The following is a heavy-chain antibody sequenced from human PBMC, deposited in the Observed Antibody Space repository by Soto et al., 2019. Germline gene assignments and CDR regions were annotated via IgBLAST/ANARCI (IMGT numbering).Heavy chain of an antibody. CDR2: IIPILGIA. Sequence: SVKVSCKASGGTFSSYTISWVRQAPGQGLEWMGRIIPILGIANYAQKFQGRVTITADKSTSTAYMELSSLRSEDTAVYYCARVEGGTYDSSGYYFGWFDPWGQGTLVTVSS. V-gene: IGHV1-69*02. J-gene: IGHJ5*02. CDR1: GGTFSSYT. D-gene: IGHD3-22*01. CDR3: ARVEGGTYDSSGYYFGWFDP.